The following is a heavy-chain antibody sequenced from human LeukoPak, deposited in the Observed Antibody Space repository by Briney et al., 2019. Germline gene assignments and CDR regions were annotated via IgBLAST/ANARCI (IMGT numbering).Heavy chain of an antibody. V-gene: IGHV1-2*02. J-gene: IGHJ6*02. D-gene: IGHD3-9*01. CDR3: AKVATIFSPADV. Sequence: ASVKVSCKASGYTFTGYYMHWVRQAPGQGIEWMGWINPNSGGTNYAQKFQGRVTMTRDTSISTAYMELSRLRSDDTAVYYCAKVATIFSPADVWGQGTTVTVSS. CDR2: INPNSGGT. CDR1: GYTFTGYY.